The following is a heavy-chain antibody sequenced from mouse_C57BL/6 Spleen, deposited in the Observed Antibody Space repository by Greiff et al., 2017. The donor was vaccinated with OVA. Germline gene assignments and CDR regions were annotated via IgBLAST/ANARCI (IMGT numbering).Heavy chain of an antibody. Sequence: QVQLQQPGAELVKPGASVKLSCKASGYTFTSYWMQWVKQRPGQGLEWIVEIDPSDSYTNYNQKFKGKATLTVDTSSSTAYMQLSSLTSQDSAVYYCARRDDGYYAMDYWGQGTSVTVSS. CDR3: ARRDDGYYAMDY. CDR2: IDPSDSYT. D-gene: IGHD2-3*01. J-gene: IGHJ4*01. CDR1: GYTFTSYW. V-gene: IGHV1-50*01.